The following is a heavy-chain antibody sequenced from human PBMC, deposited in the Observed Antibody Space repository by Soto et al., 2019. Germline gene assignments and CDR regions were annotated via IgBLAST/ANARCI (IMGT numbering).Heavy chain of an antibody. CDR2: ISYDGGNK. CDR3: AKEFSGSGSPLGMDV. Sequence: PGGSLRLSCAASGFTFSTYWMHWVRQPPGKGLEWVAVISYDGGNKYYTDSVKGRFTISRDNSKNTLYLQMNSLRAEDTAVYCGAKEFSGSGSPLGMDVWGQGTTVTVSS. J-gene: IGHJ6*02. D-gene: IGHD3-10*01. CDR1: GFTFSTYW. V-gene: IGHV3-30*18.